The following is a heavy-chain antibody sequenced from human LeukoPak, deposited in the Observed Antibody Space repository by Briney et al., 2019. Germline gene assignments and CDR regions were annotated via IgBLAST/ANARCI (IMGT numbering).Heavy chain of an antibody. D-gene: IGHD5-12*01. J-gene: IGHJ6*03. CDR1: EFTFSSYA. V-gene: IGHV3-23*01. CDR3: AKGGGYEAQYYYYYLDV. Sequence: GGSLRLSCAASEFTFSSYAMSWVRQAPGKGLEWGSAISGSGGRTYYAESVKGRFTISRDNNENTLYLQMNSLRAEDTAVYYCAKGGGYEAQYYYYYLDVWGKGPTVTISS. CDR2: ISGSGGRT.